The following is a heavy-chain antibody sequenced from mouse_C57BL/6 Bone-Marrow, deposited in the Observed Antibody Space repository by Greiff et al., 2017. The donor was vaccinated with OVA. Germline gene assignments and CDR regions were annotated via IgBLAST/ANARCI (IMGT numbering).Heavy chain of an antibody. CDR2: IDPSDSYT. V-gene: IGHV1-69*01. CDR1: GYTFTSYW. D-gene: IGHD1-1*02. Sequence: QVQLQQPGAELVMPGASVKLSCKASGYTFTSYWMHWVKQRPGQGLEWIGEIDPSDSYTNYNQKFKGKSTLTVDKSSSTAYMQLSSLTSEDSAVYYCARIRGGGYSFDYWGQGTTLTVSS. J-gene: IGHJ2*01. CDR3: ARIRGGGYSFDY.